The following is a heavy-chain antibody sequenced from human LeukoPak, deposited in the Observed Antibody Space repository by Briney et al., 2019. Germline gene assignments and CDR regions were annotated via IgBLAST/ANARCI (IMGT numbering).Heavy chain of an antibody. Sequence: KSGGSLRLSCAASGFPFSSYWMSWIRQAPGKGLEWVSYISSSGSTIYYADSVKGRFTISRDNAKNSLYLQMNSLRAEDTAVYYCARDIDYYDSSGYYTFDYWGQGTLVTVSS. V-gene: IGHV3-11*01. CDR3: ARDIDYYDSSGYYTFDY. CDR1: GFPFSSYW. D-gene: IGHD3-22*01. CDR2: ISSSGSTI. J-gene: IGHJ4*02.